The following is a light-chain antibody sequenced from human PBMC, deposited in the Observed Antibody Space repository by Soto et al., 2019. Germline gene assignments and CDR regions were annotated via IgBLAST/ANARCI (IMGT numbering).Light chain of an antibody. V-gene: IGKV3-15*01. CDR1: ESVSSN. J-gene: IGKJ1*01. CDR2: HAP. Sequence: EIVITQSPVTLSLSPGDRATLSCRASESVSSNLAWYQQKPGQAPRLLIYHAPTRATGIPARFSGSGSGTEFTLTISILQAEDFAVYYCQQYNNWPPGRTFGQGTKVDIK. CDR3: QQYNNWPPGRT.